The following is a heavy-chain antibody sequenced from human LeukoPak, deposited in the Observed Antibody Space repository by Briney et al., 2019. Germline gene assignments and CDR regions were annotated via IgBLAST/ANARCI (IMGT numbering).Heavy chain of an antibody. CDR1: GFTFSSYS. CDR3: ASSYCSGGSCYEPSLDY. V-gene: IGHV3-33*08. J-gene: IGHJ4*02. Sequence: PGGSLRLSCAASGFTFSSYSMNWVRQAPGKGLEWVAVIWYDGSNKYYADSVKGRFTISRDNSKNTLYLQMNSLRAEDTAVYYCASSYCSGGSCYEPSLDYWGQGTLVTVSS. CDR2: IWYDGSNK. D-gene: IGHD2-15*01.